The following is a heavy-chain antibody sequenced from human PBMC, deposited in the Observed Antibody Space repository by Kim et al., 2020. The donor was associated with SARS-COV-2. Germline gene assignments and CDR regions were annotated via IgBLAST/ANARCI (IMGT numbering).Heavy chain of an antibody. CDR3: AKDPTTDAPDN. Sequence: GGSLRLSCAASGFTFSSYGMHWVRQAPGKGLDWVAAISHDGSNKYYAESVKGRFTISRDNSKNTLYLQMNSLRAEDTAVYYCAKDPTTDAPDNWGQGTLVTVSS. CDR1: GFTFSSYG. J-gene: IGHJ4*02. D-gene: IGHD1-1*01. CDR2: ISHDGSNK. V-gene: IGHV3-30*18.